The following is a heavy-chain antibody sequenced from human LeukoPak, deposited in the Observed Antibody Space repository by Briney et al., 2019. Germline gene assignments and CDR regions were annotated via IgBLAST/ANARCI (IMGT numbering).Heavy chain of an antibody. CDR1: GGTFSSYA. V-gene: IGHV1-69*13. Sequence: SVKVSCKASGGTFSSYAISWVRQAPGQGLEWMGGIIPIFGTANYAQKFQGRVTITAGESTSTAYMELSSLRSEDTAVYYCARGRELLSAFAIWGQGTMVTVSS. D-gene: IGHD1-26*01. CDR3: ARGRELLSAFAI. J-gene: IGHJ3*02. CDR2: IIPIFGTA.